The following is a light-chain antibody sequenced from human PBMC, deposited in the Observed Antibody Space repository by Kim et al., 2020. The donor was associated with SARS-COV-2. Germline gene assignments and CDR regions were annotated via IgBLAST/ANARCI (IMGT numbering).Light chain of an antibody. CDR3: HQYGSPPLT. Sequence: EIVLTQSPGTLSLSPGERVTLSCRASQSVTRNFLAWYQQKPGQAPRLLIYGASTRAAGIADRFGGSGSGTDFTLTISRLEPEDFAVYYCHQYGSPPLTFGGGTKVDIK. CDR1: QSVTRNF. V-gene: IGKV3-20*01. CDR2: GAS. J-gene: IGKJ4*01.